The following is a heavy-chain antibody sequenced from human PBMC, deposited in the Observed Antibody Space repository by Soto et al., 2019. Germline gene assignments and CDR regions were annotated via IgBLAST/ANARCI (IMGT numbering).Heavy chain of an antibody. V-gene: IGHV3-33*01. J-gene: IGHJ6*02. CDR2: IWYDGSNK. D-gene: IGHD1-7*01. CDR1: GFTFSSYG. Sequence: QVQLVESGGGVVQPGRSLRLSCAASGFTFSSYGMHWVRQAPGKGLEWVAVIWYDGSNKYYADSVKGRFTISRDKSKNTLYLHMNSLRAEDTAVYYCSRDPSPQENYPHYYYYYGMDVWGHGTTVTVSS. CDR3: SRDPSPQENYPHYYYYYGMDV.